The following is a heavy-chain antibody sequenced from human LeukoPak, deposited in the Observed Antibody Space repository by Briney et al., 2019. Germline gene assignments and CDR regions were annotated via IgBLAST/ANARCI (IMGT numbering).Heavy chain of an antibody. CDR1: GFPFADYS. V-gene: IGHV3-30*04. D-gene: IGHD1-7*01. J-gene: IGHJ1*01. CDR3: ARVGETGTVTMELDL. CDR2: MSFDGSFE. Sequence: PGGSLRLSCVASGFPFADYSLHWVRQAPAKGLEWVALMSFDGSFENFADSVKGRFTISRDTARNTLYLHMGSLGVEDSAVYYCARVGETGTVTMELDLWGQGALVTVSS.